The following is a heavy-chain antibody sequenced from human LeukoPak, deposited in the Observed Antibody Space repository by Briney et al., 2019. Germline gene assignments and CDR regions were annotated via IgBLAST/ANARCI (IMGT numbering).Heavy chain of an antibody. CDR2: IKSKSDGGTT. J-gene: IGHJ4*02. CDR1: GFTFSNAW. CDR3: TTEIRWEVATDY. Sequence: GGSLRLSCAASGFTFSNAWMSWVRQAPGKGLEWVGRIKSKSDGGTTDYAAPVKGRFTVSRDDSINTMYLQMNSLKSEETGVYYCTTEIRWEVATDYRGQGTLVTVSS. V-gene: IGHV3-15*01. D-gene: IGHD1-26*01.